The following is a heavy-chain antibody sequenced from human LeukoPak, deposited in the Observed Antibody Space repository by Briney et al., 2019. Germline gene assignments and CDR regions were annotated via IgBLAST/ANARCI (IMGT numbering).Heavy chain of an antibody. J-gene: IGHJ4*02. Sequence: PSETLSLTCTVSGGSISSSSYYWGWIRQPPGKGLEWIGSIYYSGSTYYNPSLKSRVTISVDTSKNQFSLKLSSVIAADTAVYYCARDVLAAPGTFDYWGQGALVTVSS. CDR3: ARDVLAAPGTFDY. CDR1: GGSISSSSYY. CDR2: IYYSGST. D-gene: IGHD6-13*01. V-gene: IGHV4-39*02.